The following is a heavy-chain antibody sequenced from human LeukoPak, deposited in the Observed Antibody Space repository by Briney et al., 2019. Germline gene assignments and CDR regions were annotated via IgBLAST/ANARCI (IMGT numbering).Heavy chain of an antibody. CDR3: AKRSGDY. V-gene: IGHV3-23*01. CDR1: GGSFSGYY. CDR2: ISGSGGST. J-gene: IGHJ4*02. D-gene: IGHD3-10*01. Sequence: PSETLSLTCAVYGGSFSGYYWSWVRQAPGKGLEWVSAISGSGGSTYYADSVKGRFTISRDNSKNTLYLQMNSLRAEDTAVYYCAKRSGDYWGQGTLVTVSS.